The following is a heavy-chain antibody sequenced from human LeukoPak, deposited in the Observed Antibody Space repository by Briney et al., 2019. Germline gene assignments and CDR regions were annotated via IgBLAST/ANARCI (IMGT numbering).Heavy chain of an antibody. V-gene: IGHV3-53*01. J-gene: IGHJ4*02. Sequence: GGSLRLSCAASGFDVSNYAMSWVRQAPGKGLEWVSVIFSGGAAHYANSMKGRFTVSRDNSKNTWYLQMSSLRGDDTALYYCAAWRGSNWSDYWGRGTQVTVSS. CDR3: AAWRGSNWSDY. D-gene: IGHD6-13*01. CDR1: GFDVSNYA. CDR2: IFSGGAA.